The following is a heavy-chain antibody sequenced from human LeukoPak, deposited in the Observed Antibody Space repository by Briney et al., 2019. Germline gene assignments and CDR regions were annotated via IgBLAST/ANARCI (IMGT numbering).Heavy chain of an antibody. J-gene: IGHJ3*02. Sequence: KASXXXFXXXXISWVRQAPGQGLEWMGRXXPILGIANYAQKFQGRVTITADKYTRKDYMELSSLRSEDTAVYYCARPRSYYYDSSGYEAFDIWGQGTMVTVSS. CDR3: ARPRSYYYDSSGYEAFDI. CDR1: XXXFXXXX. CDR2: XXPILGIA. D-gene: IGHD3-22*01. V-gene: IGHV1-69*02.